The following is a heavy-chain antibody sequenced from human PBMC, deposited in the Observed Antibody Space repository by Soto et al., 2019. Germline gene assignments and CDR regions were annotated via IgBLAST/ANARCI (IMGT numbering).Heavy chain of an antibody. J-gene: IGHJ5*02. D-gene: IGHD4-17*01. Sequence: SETLSLTCTVSGGSISSSSYYWGWIRQPPGKGLEWIGSIYYSGSTYYNPSLKSRVTISVDTSKNQFSLKLSSVTAADTAVYYCARDDYGDYVEARPWGQGTLVTVSS. CDR2: IYYSGST. V-gene: IGHV4-39*01. CDR3: ARDDYGDYVEARP. CDR1: GGSISSSSYY.